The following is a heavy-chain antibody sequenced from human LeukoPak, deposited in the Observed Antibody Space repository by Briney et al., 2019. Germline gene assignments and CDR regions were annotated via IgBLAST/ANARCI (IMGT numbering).Heavy chain of an antibody. Sequence: GGSLRLSCAVSGITLSNYGMTWVRQAPGKGLEWVSAISGSGGSTYYADSVKGRFTISRDNSKNTLYLQMNSLRGEDTAVYYCAKDMWYCTSTTCSLAYFDFWGQGTLVTVSS. CDR1: GITLSNYG. V-gene: IGHV3-23*01. CDR3: AKDMWYCTSTTCSLAYFDF. J-gene: IGHJ4*02. CDR2: ISGSGGST. D-gene: IGHD2-2*01.